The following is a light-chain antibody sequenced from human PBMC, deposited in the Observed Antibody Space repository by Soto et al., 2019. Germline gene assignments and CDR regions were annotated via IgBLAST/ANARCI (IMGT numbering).Light chain of an antibody. CDR3: CSYAGSPYV. J-gene: IGLJ1*01. Sequence: QSVLTQPRSVSGSPGQSVTISCTGTSGDVGGYNYVSWYQQHPGKTPKVMIYDVSKRPSGVPDRFSGSKSGNTASLTISGLQVEDEVDYYCCSYAGSPYVFGTGTKVTVL. CDR2: DVS. V-gene: IGLV2-11*01. CDR1: SGDVGGYNY.